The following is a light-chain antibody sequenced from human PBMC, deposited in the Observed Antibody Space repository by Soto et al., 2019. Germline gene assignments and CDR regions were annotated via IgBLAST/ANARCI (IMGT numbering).Light chain of an antibody. CDR3: QQYNNWPRN. CDR2: GAS. V-gene: IGKV3-15*01. J-gene: IGKJ2*01. Sequence: EIVMTQSPATLSVSPGERATLSCRASQSVSSNLAWYQQKPGQAPRLLIYGASTGATGIPARFSGSGSGTEFTLTISSLQSEDFAVYYCQQYNNWPRNFGQGTKLEIK. CDR1: QSVSSN.